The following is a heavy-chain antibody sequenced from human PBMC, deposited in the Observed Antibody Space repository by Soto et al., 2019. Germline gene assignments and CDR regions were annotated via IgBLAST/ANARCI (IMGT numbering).Heavy chain of an antibody. CDR1: GFTFSSCS. CDR2: ISSSSSTI. J-gene: IGHJ5*02. Sequence: GGSLRLSCAASGFTFSSCSMNWVRQAPGKGLEWVSYISSSSSTIYYADSVKGRFTISRDNAKNSLYLQMNSLRDEDTAVYYCARDTPDTAMAPGWFDPWGQGTLVTVSS. D-gene: IGHD5-18*01. V-gene: IGHV3-48*02. CDR3: ARDTPDTAMAPGWFDP.